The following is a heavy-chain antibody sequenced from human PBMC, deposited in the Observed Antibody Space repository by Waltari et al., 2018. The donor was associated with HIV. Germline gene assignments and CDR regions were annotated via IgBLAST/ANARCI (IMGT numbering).Heavy chain of an antibody. V-gene: IGHV1-46*01. CDR1: GYTFTRYY. CDR2: INPRCGST. J-gene: IGHJ4*02. Sequence: QVQLVQSGAEVKKPGASVKVSCKASGYTFTRYYMHWVRQAPGQGLEWMGIINPRCGSTSYAQKFQGRVTLTRDTSTSTVYMELSSLRSEDTAVYYCARDGGVVVPSDYWGQGTLVTVSS. CDR3: ARDGGVVVPSDY. D-gene: IGHD2-2*01.